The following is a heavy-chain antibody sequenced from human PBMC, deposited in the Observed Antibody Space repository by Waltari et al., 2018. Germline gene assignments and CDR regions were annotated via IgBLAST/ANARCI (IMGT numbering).Heavy chain of an antibody. CDR3: ARKTYGMEV. J-gene: IGHJ6*02. CDR2: INPKSGGT. Sequence: QVQLVQSGAEVKKPGASVKVACKASGYTFTGYYMHWVRQAPGQGLEWMGWINPKSGGTNYAQKVQGRVTMTRETSISTAYMELSRLRSDDTAVYYCARKTYGMEVWGQGTTVTVSS. V-gene: IGHV1-2*02. CDR1: GYTFTGYY.